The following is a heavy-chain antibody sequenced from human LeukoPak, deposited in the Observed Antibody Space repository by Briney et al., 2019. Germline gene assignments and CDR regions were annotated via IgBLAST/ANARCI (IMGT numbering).Heavy chain of an antibody. V-gene: IGHV4-31*03. Sequence: SQTLSLTCTVSGGSISSGGYYWSSIRQHPGKGMEWIGHIYYSGSTYYNPSLKSRVTISVDTSKNQCTLKLSSVTAADTAVYYGARDPDGSIDYWGQGTLVTVSS. CDR3: ARDPDGSIDY. J-gene: IGHJ4*02. D-gene: IGHD3-10*01. CDR1: GGSISSGGYY. CDR2: IYYSGST.